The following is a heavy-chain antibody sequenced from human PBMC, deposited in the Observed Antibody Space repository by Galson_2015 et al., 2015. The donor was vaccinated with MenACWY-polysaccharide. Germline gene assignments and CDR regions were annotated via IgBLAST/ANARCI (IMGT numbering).Heavy chain of an antibody. CDR2: IYSAGST. CDR3: AREAPFLGLDS. Sequence: SLRLSCAASGFSVSTKYMSWVRQAPGRGLEWVSSIYSAGSTFYADSVKGRFTISRDISENTVYLLMNSLTAEDTAVYYCAREAPFLGLDSWGQGTLVTVSS. V-gene: IGHV3-53*01. CDR1: GFSVSTKY. J-gene: IGHJ4*02. D-gene: IGHD2/OR15-2a*01.